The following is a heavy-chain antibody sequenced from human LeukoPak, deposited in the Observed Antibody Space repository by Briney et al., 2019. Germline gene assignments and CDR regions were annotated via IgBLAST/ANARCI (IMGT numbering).Heavy chain of an antibody. CDR1: GFTFSSYA. CDR3: AKDHVLLWFGELLSQAHDY. D-gene: IGHD3-10*01. J-gene: IGHJ4*02. Sequence: PGGSLRLSCAASGFTFSSYAMSWVRQAPGKGLEWVSAISGSGGSTYYADSVKGRFTISRDNSKNTLYLQMNSLRAEDTAVYYCAKDHVLLWFGELLSQAHDYWGQGTLVTVSS. CDR2: ISGSGGST. V-gene: IGHV3-23*01.